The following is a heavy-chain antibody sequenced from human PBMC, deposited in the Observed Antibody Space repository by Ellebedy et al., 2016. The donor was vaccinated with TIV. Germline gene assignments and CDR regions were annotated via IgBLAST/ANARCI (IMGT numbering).Heavy chain of an antibody. CDR3: AKAKIVVVPAAMPAQIYYYYYGMDV. D-gene: IGHD2-2*01. CDR1: GFTFDDYA. CDR2: ISWNSGSI. Sequence: SLKISCAASGFTFDDYAMHWVRQAPGKGLEWVSGISWNSGSIGYADSVKGRFTISRDNAKNSLYLQMNSLRAEDTALYYCAKAKIVVVPAAMPAQIYYYYYGMDVWGQGTTVTVSS. J-gene: IGHJ6*02. V-gene: IGHV3-9*01.